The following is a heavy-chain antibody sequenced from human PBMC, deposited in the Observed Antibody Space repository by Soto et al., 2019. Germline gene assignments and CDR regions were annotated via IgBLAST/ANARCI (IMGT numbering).Heavy chain of an antibody. CDR3: GRCRTGSYAMDX. Sequence: ASVKVSCKASGYSFTSYGIGWVRQVPGQGPEWMGWISPYNGRTNYAQIVKGRVVMTTDISTNTVYLELRSLRSYDSAIYYCGRCRTGSYAMDXWGQGTSVTVS. J-gene: IGHJ6*02. CDR2: ISPYNGRT. V-gene: IGHV1-18*01. D-gene: IGHD2-2*01. CDR1: GYSFTSYG.